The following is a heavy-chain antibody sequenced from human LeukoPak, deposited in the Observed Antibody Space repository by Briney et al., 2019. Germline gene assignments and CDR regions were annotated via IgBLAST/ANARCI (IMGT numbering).Heavy chain of an antibody. V-gene: IGHV1-18*01. D-gene: IGHD3-10*01. J-gene: IGHJ5*02. Sequence: ASVKVSCKASGYTFTSYGISWVRQAPGQGLEWMGWISACNGNTNYAQKLQGRVTMTTDTSTSTAYMELRSLRSDDTAVYYCASIHYYGSGSYSNWFDPWGQGTLVTVSS. CDR2: ISACNGNT. CDR1: GYTFTSYG. CDR3: ASIHYYGSGSYSNWFDP.